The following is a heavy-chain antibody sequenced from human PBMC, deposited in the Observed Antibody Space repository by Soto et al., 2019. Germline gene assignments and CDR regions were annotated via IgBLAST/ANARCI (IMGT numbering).Heavy chain of an antibody. Sequence: SETLSLTCTLSGGSLSSYYWSWIRQPPGKGLECIGFIYGSGITKYNPSLKSRVTLSLDTSTSTAYLQWTSLKASDTAMYYCARHLDIVVVPGAFWGQGTMVTVSS. V-gene: IGHV4-59*08. J-gene: IGHJ3*01. CDR3: ARHLDIVVVPGAF. CDR1: GGSLSSYY. D-gene: IGHD2-2*03. CDR2: IYGSGIT.